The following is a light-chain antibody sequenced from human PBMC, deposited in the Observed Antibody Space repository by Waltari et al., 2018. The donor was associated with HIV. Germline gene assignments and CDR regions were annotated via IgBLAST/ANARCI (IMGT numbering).Light chain of an antibody. J-gene: IGLJ3*02. CDR1: MSNLGAGSA. CDR2: HNP. Sequence: HSTLTQPPSVSGAPGQRLTISCAGNMSNLGAGSAVHWYQQFPGSAPKLLIFHNPNRPSGVPDRFSGSKSGPSASLAITGLQTEDEADYYCQSYDASLSGLWVFGGGTRLTVL. V-gene: IGLV1-40*01. CDR3: QSYDASLSGLWV.